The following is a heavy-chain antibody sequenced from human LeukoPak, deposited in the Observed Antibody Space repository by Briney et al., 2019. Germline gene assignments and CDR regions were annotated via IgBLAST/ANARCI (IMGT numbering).Heavy chain of an antibody. V-gene: IGHV4-4*07. CDR3: ARDRSSLYDPLFDY. CDR2: NYTSGST. CDR1: SGSISSYY. J-gene: IGHJ4*02. D-gene: IGHD6-13*01. Sequence: SETLSLTCTVSSGSISSYYWSWIPEPAGKGLEWIGRNYTSGSTNYNPSLKSRVTMSVDTSKNQFSLKLSSLTAADTAVYYCARDRSSLYDPLFDYWGQGTLVTVSS.